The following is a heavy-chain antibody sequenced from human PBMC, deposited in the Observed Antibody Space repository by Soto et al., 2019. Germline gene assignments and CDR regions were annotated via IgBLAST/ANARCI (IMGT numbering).Heavy chain of an antibody. V-gene: IGHV4-30-4*01. CDR2: IYYSGST. J-gene: IGHJ3*02. Sequence: SETLSLTCTVSGGSISSGDYYWSWIRQPPGKGLEWIGYIYYSGSTYYNPSLKSRVTISVDTSKNQFSLKLSSVTAADTAVYYCARVILTGYREAFDIWGQGTMVTVSS. CDR1: GGSISSGDYY. D-gene: IGHD3-9*01. CDR3: ARVILTGYREAFDI.